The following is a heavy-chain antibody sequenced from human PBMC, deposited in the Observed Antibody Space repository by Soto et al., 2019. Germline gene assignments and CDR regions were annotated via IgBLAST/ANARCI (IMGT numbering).Heavy chain of an antibody. D-gene: IGHD6-19*01. CDR3: INSGYSSGWMVDY. Sequence: EVQLVESGGGLVQPGRSLRLSCAASGFTFDDYAMHWVRQAPGKGLEWVSGISWNSGSIDYADSLKGRFTISRDNAKNSLYLQMNSLRAEDTALYYCINSGYSSGWMVDYWGQGTLVTVSS. J-gene: IGHJ4*02. CDR2: ISWNSGSI. V-gene: IGHV3-9*01. CDR1: GFTFDDYA.